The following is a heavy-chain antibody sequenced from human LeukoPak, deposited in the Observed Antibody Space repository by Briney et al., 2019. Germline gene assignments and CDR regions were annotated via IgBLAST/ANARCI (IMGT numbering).Heavy chain of an antibody. D-gene: IGHD1-26*01. V-gene: IGHV4-61*01. CDR1: GGSVSSGSYY. CDR3: AREEVGASPGGY. Sequence: SETLSLTCTVSGGSVSSGSYYWSWIRQPPGKGLEWIGYIYYSGISNYNPSLKSRDTMSVDMSKNQFSLKLSAVTAADTAIYYCAREEVGASPGGYWGQGTLVTVSS. CDR2: IYYSGIS. J-gene: IGHJ4*02.